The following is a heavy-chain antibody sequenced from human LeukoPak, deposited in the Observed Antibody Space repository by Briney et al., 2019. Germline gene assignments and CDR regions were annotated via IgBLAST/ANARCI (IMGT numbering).Heavy chain of an antibody. D-gene: IGHD5-24*01. V-gene: IGHV4-61*02. Sequence: SQTLSLTCTVSGGSINSGSSYWRWIRQPAGKGLEWIGRIYPSGSTNYNPSLKSRVTISVDTSKNQFSLELSSVTAADSAVYYCARQLRDVYIHHSFDYWGQGTLVTVSS. J-gene: IGHJ4*02. CDR3: ARQLRDVYIHHSFDY. CDR2: IYPSGST. CDR1: GGSINSGSSY.